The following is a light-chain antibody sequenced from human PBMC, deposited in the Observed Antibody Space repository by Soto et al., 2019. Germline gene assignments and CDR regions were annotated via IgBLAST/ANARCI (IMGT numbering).Light chain of an antibody. Sequence: EIGLTQSPATLSLSPGERVTLSCRASQSVSSYFAWYQQKPGLAPRLLIYDASTRAAGIPARFSGSGSGTDFTLTISSLEPDDFAVYYCQQRSDWPLTFGGGTKVDIK. CDR1: QSVSSY. V-gene: IGKV3-11*01. CDR3: QQRSDWPLT. CDR2: DAS. J-gene: IGKJ4*01.